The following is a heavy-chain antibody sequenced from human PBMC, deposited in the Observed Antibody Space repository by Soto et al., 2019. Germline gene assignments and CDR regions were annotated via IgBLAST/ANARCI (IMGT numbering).Heavy chain of an antibody. Sequence: HPGGSLRLSCAASGFTFSSYAMSWVRQAPGKGLEWVSAISGSGGSTYYADSVKGRFTISRDNSKNTLYLQMNSLRAEDTAVYYCAKSLYYDILTGPFDYWGQGTLVTVSS. CDR3: AKSLYYDILTGPFDY. J-gene: IGHJ4*02. CDR2: ISGSGGST. CDR1: GFTFSSYA. D-gene: IGHD3-9*01. V-gene: IGHV3-23*01.